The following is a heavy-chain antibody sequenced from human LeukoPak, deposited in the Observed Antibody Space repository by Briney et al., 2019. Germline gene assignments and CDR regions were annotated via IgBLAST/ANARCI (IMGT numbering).Heavy chain of an antibody. J-gene: IGHJ4*02. CDR3: AREISDYASAY. V-gene: IGHV1-2*02. D-gene: IGHD4-17*01. CDR2: INPNSGGT. Sequence: GASVKVSCKASGYPFTGYCIHWVRQAPGQGLEWMGWINPNSGGTNYAQKFQGRVTMTSDTSITTAYMDLSRLTSDDTAVYYCAREISDYASAYWGQGTLVTVSS. CDR1: GYPFTGYC.